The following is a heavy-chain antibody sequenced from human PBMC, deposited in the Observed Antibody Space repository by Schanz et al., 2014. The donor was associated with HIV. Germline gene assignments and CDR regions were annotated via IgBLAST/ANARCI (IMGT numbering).Heavy chain of an antibody. CDR1: GFSFDSFG. CDR2: ISYDGVNK. Sequence: QVQLVESGGGVVQPGRSLRLSCVASGFSFDSFGMHWVRQAPGKGLEWVAVISYDGVNKHFADSVKGRFTISRDNSKNTLNLRVNSLRAEDTAVYYCAKDGGSRGRRRGMDVWGQGTTVTVSS. V-gene: IGHV3-30*18. CDR3: AKDGGSRGRRRGMDV. J-gene: IGHJ6*02. D-gene: IGHD3-16*01.